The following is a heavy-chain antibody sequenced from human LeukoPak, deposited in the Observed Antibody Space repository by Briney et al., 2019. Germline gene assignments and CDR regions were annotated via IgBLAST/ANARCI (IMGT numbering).Heavy chain of an antibody. CDR2: ISGSGEST. CDR3: AETHYYDTSGFPGGFDI. Sequence: GGSLRLSCAASGFTFSSYAMSWVRQAPGKGLEWVSTISGSGESTYYADSVKGRFTISRDNSKNTLYVQMNSLRAEDTAVYYCAETHYYDTSGFPGGFDIWGQGTMVTVSS. D-gene: IGHD3-22*01. CDR1: GFTFSSYA. V-gene: IGHV3-23*01. J-gene: IGHJ3*02.